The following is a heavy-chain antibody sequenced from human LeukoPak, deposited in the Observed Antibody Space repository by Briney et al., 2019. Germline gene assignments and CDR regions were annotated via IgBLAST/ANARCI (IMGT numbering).Heavy chain of an antibody. CDR2: MNEYSTTI. CDR3: ARALGYCSSTSCYRALDY. Sequence: GGSLRLSCAASGFPFNSFWMHWVRQAPGKGLVWVSDMNEYSTTIRYADSVKGRFTISRDNAKSILYLQMNNLRAEDTAVYYCARALGYCSSTSCYRALDYWGQGTLVTVSS. V-gene: IGHV3-74*01. D-gene: IGHD2-2*02. J-gene: IGHJ4*02. CDR1: GFPFNSFW.